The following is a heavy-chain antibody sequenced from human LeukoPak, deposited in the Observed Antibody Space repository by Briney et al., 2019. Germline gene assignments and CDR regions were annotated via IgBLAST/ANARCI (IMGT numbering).Heavy chain of an antibody. CDR2: IYSGGST. V-gene: IGHV3-66*01. J-gene: IGHJ4*02. D-gene: IGHD6-19*01. CDR1: VFTLCIKD. Sequence: GGSLRLSCAPSVFTLCIKDVSGVPDSPEGGGECVSVIYSGGSTYYADSVKGRFTISRDNSKNTLYLQMNSLRAEDTAVYYCARGHLGYSSGSDNWGQGTLVTVSS. CDR3: ARGHLGYSSGSDN.